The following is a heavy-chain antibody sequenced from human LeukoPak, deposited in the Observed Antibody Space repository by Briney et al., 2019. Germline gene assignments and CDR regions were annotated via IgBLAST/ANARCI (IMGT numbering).Heavy chain of an antibody. CDR3: AREERDSSSWDY. CDR2: INPNSGGT. Sequence: ASVKVSCEASGYTFTGYYMHWVRQAPGQGLEWMGRINPNSGGTNYAQKFQGRVTMTRDTSISTAYMELSRLRSDDTAVYYCAREERDSSSWDYWGQGTLVTVSS. V-gene: IGHV1-2*06. CDR1: GYTFTGYY. D-gene: IGHD6-13*01. J-gene: IGHJ4*02.